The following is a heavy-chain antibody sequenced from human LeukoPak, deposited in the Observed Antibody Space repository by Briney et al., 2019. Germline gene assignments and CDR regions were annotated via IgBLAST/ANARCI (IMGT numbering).Heavy chain of an antibody. CDR2: ISGNGGET. Sequence: PGGSLRLSCAASGLTFRNYAMTWVRQAPGKGLEWVSTISGNGGETFYADSVKGRFTISRDNSKNTLALQMNSLRAEDTAVYYCAKGGHYSFFDFWGQGTLVTVSS. V-gene: IGHV3-23*01. CDR3: AKGGHYSFFDF. CDR1: GLTFRNYA. J-gene: IGHJ4*02. D-gene: IGHD3-22*01.